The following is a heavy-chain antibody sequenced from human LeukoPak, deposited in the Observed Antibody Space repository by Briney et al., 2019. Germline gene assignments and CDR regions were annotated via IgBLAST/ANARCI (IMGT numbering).Heavy chain of an antibody. J-gene: IGHJ4*02. Sequence: ASVKVSCKASGYTFTGYYMHWVRQAPGQGLEWMGWINPNSGGTNYAQKFQGRVTMTRDTSISTAYMELSRLRSDDTAVCYCARRAIFGVVNHFDYWGQGTLVTVSS. CDR2: INPNSGGT. V-gene: IGHV1-2*02. CDR3: ARRAIFGVVNHFDY. D-gene: IGHD3-3*01. CDR1: GYTFTGYY.